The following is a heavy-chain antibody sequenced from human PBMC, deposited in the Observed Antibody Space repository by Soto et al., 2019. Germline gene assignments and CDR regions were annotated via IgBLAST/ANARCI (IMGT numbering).Heavy chain of an antibody. J-gene: IGHJ4*02. CDR3: ARSGSSDYYGSGDLDY. CDR1: GFTFSSYD. D-gene: IGHD3-10*01. CDR2: IGTAGDT. V-gene: IGHV3-13*04. Sequence: GSLRLSCAASGFTFSSYDMHWVRQATGKGLEWVSAIGTAGDTYYPGSVKGRFTISRENAKNSLYLQMNSLRAGDTAVYYCARSGSSDYYGSGDLDYWGQGTLVTVSS.